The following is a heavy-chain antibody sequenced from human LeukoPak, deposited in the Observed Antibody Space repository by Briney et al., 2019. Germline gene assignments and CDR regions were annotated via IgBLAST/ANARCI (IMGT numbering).Heavy chain of an antibody. CDR3: ARGRWADYYDSSGYSPFDP. CDR1: GGTFSSYA. J-gene: IGHJ5*02. CDR2: IIPVFGTT. V-gene: IGHV1-69*06. D-gene: IGHD3-22*01. Sequence: SVKVSCKASGGTFSSYAVSWVRLTPGQGLERLGGIIPVFGTTTYAQKFQAKVTMTADKSTNTAYLEISSLTSDDTAVYYCARGRWADYYDSSGYSPFDPWGQGTLVTVSS.